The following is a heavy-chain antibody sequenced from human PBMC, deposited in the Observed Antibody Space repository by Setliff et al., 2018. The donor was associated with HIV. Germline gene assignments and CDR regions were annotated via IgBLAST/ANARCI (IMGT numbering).Heavy chain of an antibody. D-gene: IGHD6-6*01. J-gene: IGHJ4*02. CDR3: AISTRPY. CDR1: GFTFSDYY. V-gene: IGHV3-11*01. CDR2: ISTSSATK. Sequence: GGSLRLSCVASGFTFSDYYMIWIRQAPGQGLEWVPYISTSSATKYYADSVKGRFTISRDNAKNSLYLQMNSVRADDTAVYYCAISTRPYWGQGTLVTVSS.